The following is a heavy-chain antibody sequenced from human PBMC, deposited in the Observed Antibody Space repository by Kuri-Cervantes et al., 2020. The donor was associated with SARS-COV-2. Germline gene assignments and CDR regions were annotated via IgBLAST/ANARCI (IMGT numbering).Heavy chain of an antibody. CDR1: GFTFSSYG. J-gene: IGHJ4*02. V-gene: IGHV3-30*02. D-gene: IGHD6-19*01. CDR2: IRYDGSNK. CDR3: AKDPVAGTWGDNFDY. Sequence: LSLTCAASGFTFSSYGMHWVRQAPGKGLEWVAFIRYDGSNKYYADSVKGRFTISRDNSKNTLYLQMNSLRAEDTAVYYCAKDPVAGTWGDNFDYWGQGTLVTVSS.